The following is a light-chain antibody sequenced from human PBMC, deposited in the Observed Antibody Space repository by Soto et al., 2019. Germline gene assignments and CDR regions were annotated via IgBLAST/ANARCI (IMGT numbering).Light chain of an antibody. CDR2: KAS. J-gene: IGKJ4*01. Sequence: DIQMTQSPSTLSASVGDRVSITCRASESFSTWLAWYQQKPGKAPKLLIYKASSLESGVPSRFSGSGYGTEFTLTISSLQPDDFATYYCQQYSSYSLTFGGVTKVEIK. CDR1: ESFSTW. V-gene: IGKV1-5*03. CDR3: QQYSSYSLT.